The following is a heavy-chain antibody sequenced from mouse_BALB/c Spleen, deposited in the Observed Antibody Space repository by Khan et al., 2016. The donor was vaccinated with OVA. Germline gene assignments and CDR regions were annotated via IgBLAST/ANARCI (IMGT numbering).Heavy chain of an antibody. Sequence: QIQLLQSGPELKKPGETVKISCKASGFTFTNYGMNWVKQAPGKGLKWMGWINTYTGEPTFADDFKGRFAFSLETSASTAYLQINSLTYEDTATYFCARVGYDGTMDCWGQGTSVTVSS. D-gene: IGHD2-14*01. CDR1: GFTFTNYG. CDR2: INTYTGEP. V-gene: IGHV9-3-1*01. J-gene: IGHJ4*01. CDR3: ARVGYDGTMDC.